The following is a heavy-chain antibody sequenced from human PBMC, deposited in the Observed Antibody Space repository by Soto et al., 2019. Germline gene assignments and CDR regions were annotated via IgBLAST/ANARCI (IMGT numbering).Heavy chain of an antibody. J-gene: IGHJ4*02. CDR3: AGGQYYFAS. Sequence: QVQLVESGGGVVQPGRSLRLSCAASGFPFSSYGMHWVRQAPGKGLDWVALISYDGTNQYYADSVKGRFTVSRDNSKNTLYLHMSSLRAEDTAVYYCAGGQYYFASCGKGTLVSVSS. D-gene: IGHD2-15*01. V-gene: IGHV3-30*03. CDR2: ISYDGTNQ. CDR1: GFPFSSYG.